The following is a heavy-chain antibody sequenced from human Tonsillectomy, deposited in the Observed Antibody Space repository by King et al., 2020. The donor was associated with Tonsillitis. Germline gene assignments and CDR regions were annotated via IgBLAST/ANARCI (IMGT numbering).Heavy chain of an antibody. CDR3: AGDASSGAFDY. Sequence: VQLVESGGGVVQPGRVLRLSCSASGFSFSSYAMHWVRQAPGKGLEWVAVISFDGSTKNYADSVKGRFPISRENSRKTRYLQMNSLRAEDTAVYYCAGDASSGAFDYWGQGTLVTVSS. CDR1: GFSFSSYA. CDR2: ISFDGSTK. D-gene: IGHD3-22*01. J-gene: IGHJ4*02. V-gene: IGHV3-30*01.